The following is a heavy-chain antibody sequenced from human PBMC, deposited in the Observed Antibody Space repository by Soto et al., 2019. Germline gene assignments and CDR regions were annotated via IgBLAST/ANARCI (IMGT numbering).Heavy chain of an antibody. J-gene: IGHJ6*02. CDR1: GGTFSSYA. Sequence: SVEVSCKASGGTFSSYAISWVRQAPGGGLEWMGGIIPIFGTANYAQKFQGRVTITADESTSTAYMELSSLRSEDTAVYYCARKLTPNAPDYYYYGMDVWGQG. V-gene: IGHV1-69*13. CDR2: IIPIFGTA. CDR3: ARKLTPNAPDYYYYGMDV.